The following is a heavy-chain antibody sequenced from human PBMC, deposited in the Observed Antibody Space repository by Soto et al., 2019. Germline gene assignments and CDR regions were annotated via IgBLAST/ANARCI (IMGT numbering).Heavy chain of an antibody. CDR3: ARGHHSMDV. CDR2: INPSGSST. CDR1: GFTFSDQY. V-gene: IGHV3-11*04. J-gene: IGHJ6*02. Sequence: QVQLVESGGGLAKPGGSLRLSCAASGFTFSDQYMTWIRQAPGKGLEWISYINPSGSSTDYAESVQGRFTISRDNAENSPYLQMNSLRVEDTALYYCARGHHSMDVWGQGATVTVSS.